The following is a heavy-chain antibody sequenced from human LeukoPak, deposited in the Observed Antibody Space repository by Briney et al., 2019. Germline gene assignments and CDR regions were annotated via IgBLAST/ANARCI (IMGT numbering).Heavy chain of an antibody. D-gene: IGHD4-23*01. CDR2: IYPGDSDS. J-gene: IGHJ3*02. CDR1: GSIFTSYW. CDR3: ARFPRRDYGGNRVSFDI. Sequence: GASLKISCEGSGSIFTSYWIGWVRQLPGKGQERMGIIYPGDSDSRYSPSFQGQVTISADKSISTAYLQWSSLKASDTAMYYCARFPRRDYGGNRVSFDIWGQGTMVTVSS. V-gene: IGHV5-51*01.